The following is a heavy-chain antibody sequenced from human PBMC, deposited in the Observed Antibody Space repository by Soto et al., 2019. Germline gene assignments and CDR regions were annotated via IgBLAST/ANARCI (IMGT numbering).Heavy chain of an antibody. CDR2: ISAYNGNT. Sequence: ASVKVSCKASGYTFTSYGISWVRQAPGQGLEWMGWISAYNGNTNYAQKLQGRVTMTTDTSTSTAYMELRSLRSDDTAVYYCARAEQWLINGDAFDIWGQGTMVTVSS. V-gene: IGHV1-18*01. D-gene: IGHD6-19*01. CDR1: GYTFTSYG. CDR3: ARAEQWLINGDAFDI. J-gene: IGHJ3*02.